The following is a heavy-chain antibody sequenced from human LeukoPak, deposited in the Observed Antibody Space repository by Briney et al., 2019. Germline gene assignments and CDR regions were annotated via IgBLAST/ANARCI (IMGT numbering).Heavy chain of an antibody. CDR1: GFTSSSFG. V-gene: IGHV3-30*02. D-gene: IGHD3-10*01. Sequence: GGSLRLSCAASGFTSSSFGMHWVRQAPGKGLEWVAVIWYDGTNKYYADSVKGRFTISRDNSKNTLYLQMNSLRAEDTAVYYCAKSKWFGELSHFDYWGQGTLVTVSS. J-gene: IGHJ4*02. CDR3: AKSKWFGELSHFDY. CDR2: IWYDGTNK.